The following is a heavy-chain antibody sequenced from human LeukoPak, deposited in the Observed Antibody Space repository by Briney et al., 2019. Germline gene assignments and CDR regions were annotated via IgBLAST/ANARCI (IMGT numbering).Heavy chain of an antibody. J-gene: IGHJ4*02. V-gene: IGHV3-33*01. CDR2: IWYDGSNK. CDR1: GFTFSSYG. D-gene: IGHD3-22*01. Sequence: GRSLRLSCAPSGFTFSSYGIHWVRQAPDKGLEWVAVIWYDGSNKYYADSVKGRFTISRDNSKNTLYLQMNSLRAEDTALYYCARELSRVVKYYFDYWGQGTLVGV. CDR3: ARELSRVVKYYFDY.